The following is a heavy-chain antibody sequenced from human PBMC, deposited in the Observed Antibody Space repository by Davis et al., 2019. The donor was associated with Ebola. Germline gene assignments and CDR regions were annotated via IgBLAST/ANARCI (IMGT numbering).Heavy chain of an antibody. CDR1: GYTFTNYG. Sequence: AASVKVSCKASGYTFTNYGITWVRQAPGQGLEWMGWINPHNGNTNYAQNVQGRVIMTSDTATTTAYMELRSLRSDDTAFYYCARGSMLGALFDSWGQGTLVTVSS. V-gene: IGHV1-18*04. J-gene: IGHJ4*02. CDR3: ARGSMLGALFDS. D-gene: IGHD1-26*01. CDR2: INPHNGNT.